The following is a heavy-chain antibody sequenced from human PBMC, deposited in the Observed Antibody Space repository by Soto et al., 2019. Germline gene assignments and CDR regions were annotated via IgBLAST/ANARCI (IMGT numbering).Heavy chain of an antibody. Sequence: PGGSLRLSCSASGFTFSSYAMHWVRRAPGKGLEYVSGIRGNGDPPFYADSVKGRFTISRDNSKDTLYLQVSSLSADDTAVYYCVKSRGGNNFDFFDWGQGALVTVSS. D-gene: IGHD5-12*01. CDR3: VKSRGGNNFDFFD. CDR2: IRGNGDPP. J-gene: IGHJ4*02. CDR1: GFTFSSYA. V-gene: IGHV3-64D*06.